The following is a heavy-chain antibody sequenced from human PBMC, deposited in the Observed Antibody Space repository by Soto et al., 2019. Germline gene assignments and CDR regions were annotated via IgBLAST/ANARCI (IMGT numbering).Heavy chain of an antibody. CDR3: ARRVAAATN. V-gene: IGHV1-8*01. CDR2: MNPYSGNT. D-gene: IGHD6-13*01. J-gene: IGHJ4*02. CDR1: GYTFTSYD. Sequence: QVQLVQSGAEVKKPGASVKVSCKASGYTFTSYDINWVRQATGQGLEWMGWMNPYSGNTGYAQNFQGRVTMTRDTSITTAYMELRTPRSDDTAIYYCARRVAAATNWGQGTLVTVSS.